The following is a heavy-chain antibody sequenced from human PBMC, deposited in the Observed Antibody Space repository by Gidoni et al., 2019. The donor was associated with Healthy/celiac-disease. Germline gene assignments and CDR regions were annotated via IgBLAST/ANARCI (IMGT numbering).Heavy chain of an antibody. Sequence: EVQLVESGGGLVQPGGSLRLSCAASGFTFRSYWMHWVRQDQGKGLVWVSRINSDGSSTSYADSVKGRFTISRDNAKNTLYLQMNSLRAEDTAVYYCARVQWSGVTQDWYFDLWGRGTLVTVSS. V-gene: IGHV3-74*01. J-gene: IGHJ2*01. D-gene: IGHD2-8*01. CDR2: INSDGSST. CDR1: GFTFRSYW. CDR3: ARVQWSGVTQDWYFDL.